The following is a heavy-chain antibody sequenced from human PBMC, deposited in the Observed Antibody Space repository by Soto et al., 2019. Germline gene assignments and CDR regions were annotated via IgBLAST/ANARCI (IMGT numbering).Heavy chain of an antibody. CDR2: IIPVFGTP. CDR1: GYIFKNYA. CDR3: ARGGPTSADHYYGMDV. D-gene: IGHD3-10*01. V-gene: IGHV1-69*01. J-gene: IGHJ6*02. Sequence: QVQLVQSGAEVKETGSSVKVSCKSSGYIFKNYAVTWLRQAPGQGLEWMGGIIPVFGTPDYSQKFRGRVTITADESTSTVYMELRSLRSDDTAVYYCARGGPTSADHYYGMDVWGQGTTVTVSS.